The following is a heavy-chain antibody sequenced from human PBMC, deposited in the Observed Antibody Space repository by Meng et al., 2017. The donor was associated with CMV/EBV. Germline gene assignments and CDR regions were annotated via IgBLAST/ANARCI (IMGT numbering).Heavy chain of an antibody. J-gene: IGHJ6*02. CDR2: IFFDGNKT. CDR3: AKDYYYYAMDV. V-gene: IGHV3-30*02. CDR1: GFTFSRFG. Sequence: GSLRLSCAASGFTFSRFGMPWVRQAPGKGLEWVSYIFFDGNKTYYADSVRGRFTILRDVSGTTLYLQMNSLRAEDAAVYYCAKDYYYYAMDVWGLGSTVTVSS.